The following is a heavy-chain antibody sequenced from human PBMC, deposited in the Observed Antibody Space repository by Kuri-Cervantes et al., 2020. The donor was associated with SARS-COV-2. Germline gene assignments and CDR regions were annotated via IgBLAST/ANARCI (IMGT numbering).Heavy chain of an antibody. V-gene: IGHV1-2*06. J-gene: IGHJ4*02. Sequence: ASVKVSCKASGYTFTGYYMHWVRQAPGQGLEWMGRINPNSGGTSYAQKFQGRVTMTRDTSTSTVYMELSSLRSEDTAVYYCARSPSNGDYDGWFDYWGQGTLVTVSS. D-gene: IGHD4-17*01. CDR1: GYTFTGYY. CDR2: INPNSGGT. CDR3: ARSPSNGDYDGWFDY.